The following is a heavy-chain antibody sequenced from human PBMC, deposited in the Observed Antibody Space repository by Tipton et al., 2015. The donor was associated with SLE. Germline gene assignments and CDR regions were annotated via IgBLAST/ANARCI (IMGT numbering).Heavy chain of an antibody. Sequence: TLSLTCTVSGGSIRSSRHFWGWIRQPPGKGLEWIGVLYYSGNTYYSPSLKSPVTLSIDTSKNQFSLKLSSVTAADTAVYYCARAGGGDSNWFDPWGQGTLVTVSS. CDR2: LYYSGNT. J-gene: IGHJ5*02. V-gene: IGHV4-39*07. CDR1: GGSIRSSRHF. CDR3: ARAGGGDSNWFDP. D-gene: IGHD2-21*01.